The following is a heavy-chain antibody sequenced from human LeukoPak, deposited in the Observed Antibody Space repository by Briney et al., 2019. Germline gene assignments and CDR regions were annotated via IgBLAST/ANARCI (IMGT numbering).Heavy chain of an antibody. CDR1: GGSISIYY. D-gene: IGHD1-1*01. CDR3: ARPTADAWYFDL. CDR2: IYYSGST. J-gene: IGHJ2*01. Sequence: PSETLSLTCTVSGGSISIYYWSWIRQPPRKGLEWIGYIYYSGSTNYNPSLKSRVTISVDTSKNQFSLKLSSVTAADTAVYYCARPTADAWYFDLWGRGTLVTVSS. V-gene: IGHV4-59*08.